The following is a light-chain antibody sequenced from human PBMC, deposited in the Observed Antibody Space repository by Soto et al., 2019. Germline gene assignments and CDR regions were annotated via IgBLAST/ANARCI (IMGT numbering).Light chain of an antibody. CDR2: DAS. Sequence: EIVLTQSPATLSLSPGERATLSCRASQSVSSYLAWYQQKTGQAPRLLIYDASNRATGIPDRFSGSGSGTDLTLTINRLEPEDFAVYYCQKYGSTPVTCGQGTKVDIK. J-gene: IGKJ1*01. CDR1: QSVSSY. CDR3: QKYGSTPVT. V-gene: IGKV3-20*01.